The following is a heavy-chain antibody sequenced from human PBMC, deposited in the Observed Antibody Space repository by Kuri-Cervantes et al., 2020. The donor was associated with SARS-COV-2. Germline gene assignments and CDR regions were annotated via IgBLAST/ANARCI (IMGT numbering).Heavy chain of an antibody. J-gene: IGHJ6*02. CDR2: INPSGGST. V-gene: IGHV1-46*01. CDR3: GGNYYDSSGYSYYYYYYYGMDV. D-gene: IGHD3-22*01. Sequence: ASVKVSCKASGGTFSSYAISWVRQAPGQGLEWMGIINPSGGSTSYAQKFQGRVTMTRDTSTSTVYMELSSLRSEDTAVYYCGGNYYDSSGYSYYYYYYYGMDVWGQGTTVTVSS. CDR1: GGTFSSYA.